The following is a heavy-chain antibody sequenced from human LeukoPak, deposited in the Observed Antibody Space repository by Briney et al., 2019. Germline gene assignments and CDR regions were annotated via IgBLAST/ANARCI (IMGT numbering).Heavy chain of an antibody. V-gene: IGHV5-51*01. D-gene: IGHD3-22*01. CDR1: GYDFPSYY. J-gene: IGHJ3*01. CDR2: ICPGDSDT. Sequence: GESLKISCVTSGYDFPSYYIAWGRQMPGKGPEWMGVICPGDSDTRYNPAFKGQVTMSVDTSVDHAYLQWSSLKASDAAMYFCAKCRDYYDSSGFYTYDVWGHGTRVIV. CDR3: AKCRDYYDSSGFYTYDV.